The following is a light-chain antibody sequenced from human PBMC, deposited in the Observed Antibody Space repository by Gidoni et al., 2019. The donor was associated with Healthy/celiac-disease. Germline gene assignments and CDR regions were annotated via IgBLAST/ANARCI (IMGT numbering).Light chain of an antibody. CDR2: DAS. J-gene: IGKJ4*01. Sequence: DIKMTQSPSSLSASVGDRVTITCQASQDISNYLNWYQQKPGKAPKLLIYDASNFETGVPSRFSGSGSGTDFTFTIRSLQPEDIATYYCQQYDNLPLALTFGGGTKVEIK. CDR1: QDISNY. CDR3: QQYDNLPLALT. V-gene: IGKV1-33*01.